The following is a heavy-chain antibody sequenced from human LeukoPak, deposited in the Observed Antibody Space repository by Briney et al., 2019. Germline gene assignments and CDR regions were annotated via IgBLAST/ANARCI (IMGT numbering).Heavy chain of an antibody. CDR2: INPSGGST. CDR1: TYTLTELS. V-gene: IGHV1-46*01. D-gene: IGHD5-24*01. CDR3: ARSVRDGQNDY. Sequence: ASVKVSCKVSTYTLTELSIHWVRQAPGQGLEWMGIINPSGGSTSYAQKFHGRVTMTRDTSTSTVYMELSSLRSEDTAVYYCARSVRDGQNDYWGQGTLVTVSS. J-gene: IGHJ4*02.